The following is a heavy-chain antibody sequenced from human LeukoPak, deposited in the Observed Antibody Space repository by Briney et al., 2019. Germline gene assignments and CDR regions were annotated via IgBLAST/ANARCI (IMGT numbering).Heavy chain of an antibody. CDR1: GGSISSYY. D-gene: IGHD6-6*01. CDR3: ARGSASYYYYGMDV. CDR2: IYYSGST. V-gene: IGHV4-59*08. Sequence: SETLSLTCTVSGGSISSYYWSWIRQPPGKGLEWIGYIYYSGSTNYNPSLKSRVTISVDTSKNQFSLKLSSVTAADTAVYYCARGSASYYYYGMDVWGQGTTVTVSS. J-gene: IGHJ6*02.